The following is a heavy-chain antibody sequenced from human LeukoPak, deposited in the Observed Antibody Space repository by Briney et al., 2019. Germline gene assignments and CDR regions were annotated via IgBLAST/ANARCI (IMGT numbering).Heavy chain of an antibody. J-gene: IGHJ4*02. Sequence: GGSLRLSCAASGFTFSSYWMSWVRQAPGKGLEWVANIKQDGSEKYYVDSVKGRFTISRDNAKNSLYLQMNSLRAEDTAVYYCARDGWFGELLPLYYFDYWGQGTLVTVSS. V-gene: IGHV3-7*01. CDR1: GFTFSSYW. CDR3: ARDGWFGELLPLYYFDY. D-gene: IGHD3-10*01. CDR2: IKQDGSEK.